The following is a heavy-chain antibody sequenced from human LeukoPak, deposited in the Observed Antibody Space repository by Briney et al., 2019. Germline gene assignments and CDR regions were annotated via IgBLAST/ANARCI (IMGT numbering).Heavy chain of an antibody. CDR2: ISAYNGNT. J-gene: IGHJ4*02. CDR1: GYTFTSYG. D-gene: IGHD6-19*01. Sequence: ASVKVSCKASGYTFTSYGISRVRQAPGQGLEWMGWISAYNGNTNYAQKLQGRVTMTTDTSTSTAYMELRSLRSDDTAVYYCAKENFAVAHGLHFDYWGLGTLVTVSS. V-gene: IGHV1-18*01. CDR3: AKENFAVAHGLHFDY.